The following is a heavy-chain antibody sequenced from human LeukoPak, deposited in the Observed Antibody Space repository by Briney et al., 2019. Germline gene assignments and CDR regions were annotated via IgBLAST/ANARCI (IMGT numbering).Heavy chain of an antibody. CDR3: ARGADTGSYGSLVYFDY. V-gene: IGHV1-18*01. Sequence: ASVKVSCKASGYTFTSYGISWVRQPPGQGLEWMGLISAYSGNTNFAQKLQGRVTMTTDTSTSTAYMELRSLRSDDTAVYFCARGADTGSYGSLVYFDYWGQGTLVTVSS. CDR2: ISAYSGNT. D-gene: IGHD3-16*01. J-gene: IGHJ4*02. CDR1: GYTFTSYG.